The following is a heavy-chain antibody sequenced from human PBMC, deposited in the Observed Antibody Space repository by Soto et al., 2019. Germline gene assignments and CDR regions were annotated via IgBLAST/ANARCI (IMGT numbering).Heavy chain of an antibody. Sequence: GGSQRLSCAASTFTFSSYWMHWVRQAPGKGLVWVSRINSDGTSTSYADSVKGRITISRDNAKNTLYLQMNSLRSEDMAVYYCAGDSSGYSYDACHICGQRTMVTV. V-gene: IGHV3-74*01. CDR3: AGDSSGYSYDACHI. D-gene: IGHD3-22*01. J-gene: IGHJ3*02. CDR1: TFTFSSYW. CDR2: INSDGTST.